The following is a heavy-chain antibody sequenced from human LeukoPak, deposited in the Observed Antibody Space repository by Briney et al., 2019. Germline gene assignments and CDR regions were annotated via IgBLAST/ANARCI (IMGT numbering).Heavy chain of an antibody. CDR2: ISYDGSNK. D-gene: IGHD6-19*01. Sequence: GGSLRLSCAASGFTFSSYAMHWVRQAPGKGLEWVAVISYDGSNKYYADSVKGRFAISRDNSKNTLYLQMNSLRAEDTAVYYCARGQWLVKEIYFDYWGQGTLVTVSS. V-gene: IGHV3-30*09. CDR3: ARGQWLVKEIYFDY. CDR1: GFTFSSYA. J-gene: IGHJ4*02.